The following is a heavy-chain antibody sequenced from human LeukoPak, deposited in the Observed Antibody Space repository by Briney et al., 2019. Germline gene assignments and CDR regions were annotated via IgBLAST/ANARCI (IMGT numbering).Heavy chain of an antibody. CDR1: GFTFDDYG. CDR2: ISWNGGST. Sequence: GGSLRLSCAASGFTFDDYGMSWVRQAPGTGLEWVSGISWNGGSTGYADSVKGRFTISRDNAKNSLYLQMNSLRAEDTALYYCARVLGCTNGVCPYYYYYYMDVWGKGTTVTVSS. CDR3: ARVLGCTNGVCPYYYYYYMDV. J-gene: IGHJ6*03. D-gene: IGHD2-8*01. V-gene: IGHV3-20*04.